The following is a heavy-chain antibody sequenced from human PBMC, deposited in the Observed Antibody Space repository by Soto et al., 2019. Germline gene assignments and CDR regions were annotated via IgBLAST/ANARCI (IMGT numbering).Heavy chain of an antibody. CDR3: ASGYDSSGYYYHTRYDY. D-gene: IGHD3-22*01. CDR2: INPSGDST. J-gene: IGHJ4*02. V-gene: IGHV1-69*04. CDR1: GGTFSSYA. Sequence: VKVSCKASGGTFSSYAISWVRQAPGQGLEWMGIINPSGDSTSYAQKFQGRVMITADRSTSTAYMELSSLRSEDTALYYCASGYDSSGYYYHTRYDYWGQGTLVTVSS.